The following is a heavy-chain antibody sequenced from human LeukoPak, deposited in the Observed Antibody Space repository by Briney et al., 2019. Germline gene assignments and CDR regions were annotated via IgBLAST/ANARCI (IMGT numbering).Heavy chain of an antibody. D-gene: IGHD1-14*01. J-gene: IGHJ3*02. CDR3: AREGQWSVRGEAGDAFDI. Sequence: GGSLRLSCAASGFIFSSYAMHWVRQAPGKGLEWVAVISYDGSNKYYADSVKGRFTISRDNSKNTLYLQMNSLRAEDTAVYYCAREGQWSVRGEAGDAFDIWGQGTMVTVSS. CDR2: ISYDGSNK. V-gene: IGHV3-30-3*01. CDR1: GFIFSSYA.